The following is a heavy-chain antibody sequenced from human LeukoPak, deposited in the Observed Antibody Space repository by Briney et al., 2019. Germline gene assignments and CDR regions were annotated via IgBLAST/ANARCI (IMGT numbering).Heavy chain of an antibody. D-gene: IGHD1-1*01. Sequence: SVKVSCKASGGTFSSYAISWMRQAPGQGLEWMGGIIPIFGTANYAQKFQGRVTITTDESTSTAYMELSSLRSEDTAVYYCARDGKETLFAFDPWGQGTLVTVSS. V-gene: IGHV1-69*05. J-gene: IGHJ5*02. CDR1: GGTFSSYA. CDR3: ARDGKETLFAFDP. CDR2: IIPIFGTA.